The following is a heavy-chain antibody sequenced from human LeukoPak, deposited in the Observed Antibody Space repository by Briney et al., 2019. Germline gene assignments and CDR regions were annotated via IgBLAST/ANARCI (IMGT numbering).Heavy chain of an antibody. CDR2: IYPGDTDT. CDR3: AAGVGATTRDY. J-gene: IGHJ4*02. D-gene: IGHD1-26*01. V-gene: IGHV5-51*01. CDR1: GYIFTSYW. Sequence: GEALKISCKGSGYIFTSYWIGWVRPMPGKGLEWIEIIYPGDTDTRYSPYFQGQVTNSADKSISTAYQQWSSLKASDTAMYYCAAGVGATTRDYWGQETLVSVSS.